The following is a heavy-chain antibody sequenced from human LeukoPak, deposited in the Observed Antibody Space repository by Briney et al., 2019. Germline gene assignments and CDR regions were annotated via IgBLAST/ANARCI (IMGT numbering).Heavy chain of an antibody. D-gene: IGHD3-10*01. Sequence: SETLSLTCTVSGYSISSGYYWGWIRQPPGKGLEWIGEINHSGSTNYNPSLKSRVTISVDTSKNQFSLKLSSVTAADTAAYYCARVGVRGVIVWGQGTLVTVSS. J-gene: IGHJ4*02. CDR3: ARVGVRGVIV. CDR1: GYSISSGYY. CDR2: INHSGST. V-gene: IGHV4-38-2*02.